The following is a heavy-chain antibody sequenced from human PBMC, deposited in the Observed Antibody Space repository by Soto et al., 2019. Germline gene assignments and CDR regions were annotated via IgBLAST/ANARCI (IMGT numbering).Heavy chain of an antibody. CDR3: ANHLSSVRCRWDCGYSSYYYCMGV. V-gene: IGHV3-23*01. J-gene: IGHJ6*03. D-gene: IGHD6-25*01. CDR2: ISGSGGST. CDR1: GFTFSSYA. Sequence: GGSLRLSCAASGFTFSSYAMIWVRQAPGKGLEWVSAISGSGGSTYYADSVKGRFTISRDNSKNTLYLQMSSLSSGYRAVYYCANHLSSVRCRWDCGYSSYYYCMGVRRKG.